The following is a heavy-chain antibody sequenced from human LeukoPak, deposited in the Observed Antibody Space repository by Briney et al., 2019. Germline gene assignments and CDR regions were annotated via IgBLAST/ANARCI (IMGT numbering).Heavy chain of an antibody. D-gene: IGHD3-22*01. Sequence: GGSLRLSCAASGFTFSNYWMSWVRQAPGKGLEWVSYISSPDTTVYYADSVKGRFTISRDNSKNSLSLQMNSLRAEDTAVYFCARVRSSYYYDSSTYYHYDGFDIWGQGTMVTVSS. V-gene: IGHV3-48*01. J-gene: IGHJ3*02. CDR1: GFTFSNYW. CDR2: ISSPDTTV. CDR3: ARVRSSYYYDSSTYYHYDGFDI.